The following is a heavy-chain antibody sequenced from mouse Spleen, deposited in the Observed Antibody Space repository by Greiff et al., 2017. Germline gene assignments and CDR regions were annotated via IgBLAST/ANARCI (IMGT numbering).Heavy chain of an antibody. Sequence: QVQLQQPGTELVKPGASVKLSCKASGYTFTSYWMHWVKQRPGQGLEWIGNINPSNGGTNYNEKFKSKATLTVDKSSSTAYMQLSSLTSEDSAVYYCARMGITTVVAHFDVWGAGTTVTVSS. CDR1: GYTFTSYW. CDR3: ARMGITTVVAHFDV. CDR2: INPSNGGT. D-gene: IGHD1-1*01. V-gene: IGHV1-53*01. J-gene: IGHJ1*01.